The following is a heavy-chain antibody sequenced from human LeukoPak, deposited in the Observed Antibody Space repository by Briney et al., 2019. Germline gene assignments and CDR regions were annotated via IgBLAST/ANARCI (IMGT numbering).Heavy chain of an antibody. CDR2: ISAYNGNT. CDR3: ASGRRLELSSSYYYGMDV. Sequence: ASVKVSCKASGYTFTGYYMHWVRQAPGQGLEWMGWISAYNGNTNYAQKLQGRVTMTTDTSTSTAYMELRSLRSDDTAVYYCASGRRLELSSSYYYGMDVWGQGTTVTVSS. CDR1: GYTFTGYY. V-gene: IGHV1-18*04. D-gene: IGHD1-26*01. J-gene: IGHJ6*02.